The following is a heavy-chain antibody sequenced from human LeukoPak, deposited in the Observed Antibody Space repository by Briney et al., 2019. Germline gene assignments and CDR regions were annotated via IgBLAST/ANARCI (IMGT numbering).Heavy chain of an antibody. CDR3: ARDRSYDSSQGTTFDY. D-gene: IGHD3-22*01. J-gene: IGHJ4*02. V-gene: IGHV3-11*01. CDR1: GFTFSDYY. CDR2: ISSSGSTI. Sequence: PGGSLRLSCAASGFTFSDYYMSWIRQAPGKGLEWVSYISSSGSTIYYADSVKGRFTISRDNAKNSLYLQMNSLRAEDTALYYCARDRSYDSSQGTTFDYWGQGTLVTVSS.